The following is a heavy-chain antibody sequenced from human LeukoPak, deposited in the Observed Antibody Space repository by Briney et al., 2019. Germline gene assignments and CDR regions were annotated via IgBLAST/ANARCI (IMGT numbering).Heavy chain of an antibody. Sequence: SETLSLTCTVSGGSISSYYWSWIRQPPGKGLEWIGYIYYSGSTYYNPSLRSRLTISVDTSKNQFSLKLSSVTAADTAVYYCARDRRYYGSGNYYKSFDYWGQGTLVTVSS. CDR3: ARDRRYYGSGNYYKSFDY. D-gene: IGHD3-10*01. CDR2: IYYSGST. CDR1: GGSISSYY. J-gene: IGHJ4*02. V-gene: IGHV4-59*01.